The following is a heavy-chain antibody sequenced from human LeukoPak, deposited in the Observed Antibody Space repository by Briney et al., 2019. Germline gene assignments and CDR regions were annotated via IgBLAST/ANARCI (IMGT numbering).Heavy chain of an antibody. V-gene: IGHV3-15*01. Sequence: GGSLRLSCATSGFTFSNAWMSWVRQAPGKGLEWVGRIKSKTDDGAIDYAAPVKGRFTISRDDSKSTLYLQMNSLKTEDTAVYYRTTNPHFDCWGQGTLVTVSS. J-gene: IGHJ4*02. CDR3: TTNPHFDC. CDR2: IKSKTDDGAI. CDR1: GFTFSNAW.